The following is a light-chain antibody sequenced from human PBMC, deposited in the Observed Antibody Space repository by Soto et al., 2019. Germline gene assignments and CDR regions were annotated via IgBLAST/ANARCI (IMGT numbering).Light chain of an antibody. J-gene: IGKJ5*01. CDR2: DAS. Sequence: EIVLTQSPATLSLSPGERATLACRASQSVSSYLAWYQQKPGQAPSLLIYDASNRAPGIPARFSGSGSGTDFTLTISSLEPEDFAVYYCQQRSNWPTITFGQGTRLEIK. V-gene: IGKV3-11*01. CDR3: QQRSNWPTIT. CDR1: QSVSSY.